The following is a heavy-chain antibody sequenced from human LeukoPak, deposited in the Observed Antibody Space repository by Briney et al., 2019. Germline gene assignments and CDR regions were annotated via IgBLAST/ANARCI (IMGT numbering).Heavy chain of an antibody. J-gene: IGHJ4*02. CDR1: GGSFSGYY. Sequence: SATLSLTCAVYGGSFSGYYWSWIRQPPGKGLEWIGEINHSGSTNCNPSLKSRVTISVDTSKNQFSLKLSSVTAADTAVYYCARGYGDRSVAAEIDYWGQGTLVTVSS. D-gene: IGHD4-17*01. CDR3: ARGYGDRSVAAEIDY. CDR2: INHSGST. V-gene: IGHV4-34*01.